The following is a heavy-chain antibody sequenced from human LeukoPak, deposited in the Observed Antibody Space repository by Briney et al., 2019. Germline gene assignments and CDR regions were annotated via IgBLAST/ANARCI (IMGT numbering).Heavy chain of an antibody. Sequence: GGSLRLSCAGPGFTFSSSAMTWVRQAPGKGLEGGSAISGSGGTSYYADSVKGRFTISRDNSKNTLFLQMNSLRAEDTAVYYCAKGRNWNRNAFDIWGQGTMLTVSS. D-gene: IGHD1-1*01. CDR1: GFTFSSSA. V-gene: IGHV3-23*01. CDR2: ISGSGGTS. CDR3: AKGRNWNRNAFDI. J-gene: IGHJ3*02.